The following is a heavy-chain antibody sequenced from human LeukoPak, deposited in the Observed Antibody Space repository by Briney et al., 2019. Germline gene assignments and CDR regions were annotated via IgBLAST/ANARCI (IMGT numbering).Heavy chain of an antibody. CDR3: AEYTSSSAYFDH. D-gene: IGHD6-6*01. CDR2: IYYSGST. V-gene: IGHV4-39*01. CDR1: GGSISSSSYH. J-gene: IGHJ4*02. Sequence: PSETLSLTCIVSGGSISSSSYHRGWIRQPPGKGLEWIGNIYYSGSTYYNPSLKSRVTMSVDTSKNQFSLRVNSVTAADTAVYYCAEYTSSSAYFDHWGQGTLVTVSS.